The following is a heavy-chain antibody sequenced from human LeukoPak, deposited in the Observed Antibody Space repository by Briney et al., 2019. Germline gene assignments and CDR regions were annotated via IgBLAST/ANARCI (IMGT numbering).Heavy chain of an antibody. J-gene: IGHJ4*02. D-gene: IGHD5-18*01. CDR2: IIPIFGTA. Sequence: GASVKVSCKASGGTFSSYAISWVRQAPGQGLGWMGGIIPIFGTANYAQKFQGRVTITADKSTSTAYMELSSLRSEDTAVYYCARARGDTAMDYYFDYWGQGTLVTVSS. CDR1: GGTFSSYA. CDR3: ARARGDTAMDYYFDY. V-gene: IGHV1-69*06.